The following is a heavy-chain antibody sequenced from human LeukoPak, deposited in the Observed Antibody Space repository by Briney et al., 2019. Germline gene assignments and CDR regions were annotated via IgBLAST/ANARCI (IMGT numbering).Heavy chain of an antibody. J-gene: IGHJ6*02. CDR1: GYTFTNYW. V-gene: IGHV5-51*03. CDR3: AREQQPHYYGMDV. CDR2: IYAGDSDT. D-gene: IGHD6-13*01. Sequence: KPGESLKISCKGSGYTFTNYWIGWVRQMPGKGLEWMGIIYAGDSDTKYSPSFQGQVTISADRSISTAYLQWSSLKASDTAIYYCAREQQPHYYGMDVWGQGTTVTVSS.